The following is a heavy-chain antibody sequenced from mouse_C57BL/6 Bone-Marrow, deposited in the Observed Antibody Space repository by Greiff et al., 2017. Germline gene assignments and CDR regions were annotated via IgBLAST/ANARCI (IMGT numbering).Heavy chain of an antibody. CDR2: IDPEDGET. CDR1: GFNIKDYY. V-gene: IGHV14-2*01. J-gene: IGHJ1*03. CDR3: ARWTVVAHWYFDV. Sequence: EVKLVESGAELVKPGASVKLSCTASGFNIKDYYMHWVKQRTEQGLEWIGRIDPEDGETKYAPKFQGKATITADTSSNTAYLQLSSLTSEDTAVYYCARWTVVAHWYFDVWGTGTTVTVSS. D-gene: IGHD1-1*01.